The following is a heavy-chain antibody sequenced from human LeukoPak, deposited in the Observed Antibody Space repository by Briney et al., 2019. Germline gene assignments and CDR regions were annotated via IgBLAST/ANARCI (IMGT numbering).Heavy chain of an antibody. Sequence: GGSLRLSCAASGFTFSNAWMSWVRQAPGKGLEWVARIKSKTDGGTIDYAGSVKGRFTISRDDSKNTLYLQLNALKTEDTAVYYCTTAVAGVITFDYWGQGTLVTVSS. J-gene: IGHJ4*02. CDR3: TTAVAGVITFDY. CDR2: IKSKTDGGTI. D-gene: IGHD6-19*01. V-gene: IGHV3-15*01. CDR1: GFTFSNAW.